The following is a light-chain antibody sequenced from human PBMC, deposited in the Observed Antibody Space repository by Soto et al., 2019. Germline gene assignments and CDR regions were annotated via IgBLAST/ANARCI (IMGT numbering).Light chain of an antibody. J-gene: IGKJ1*01. CDR1: QSVGTK. V-gene: IGKV3-15*01. CDR2: GAS. CDR3: QQYNNWPPWT. Sequence: EIVMTQSPATLSVSPWERATLSCRSSQSVGTKLVWYQHKPGQAPRLLIYGASTRATGIPARFSGSGSGTEFTLTISSLQSEDFAVYYCQQYNNWPPWTFGQGTKVDIK.